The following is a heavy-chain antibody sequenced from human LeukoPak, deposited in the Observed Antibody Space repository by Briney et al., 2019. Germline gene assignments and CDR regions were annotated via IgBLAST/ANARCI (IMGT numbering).Heavy chain of an antibody. CDR2: INSDGSEG. V-gene: IGHV3-7*03. D-gene: IGHD6-6*01. CDR1: GFTFSGFW. CDR3: ARSSYSSSSSV. J-gene: IGHJ3*01. Sequence: PGGSLRLSCAVSGFTFSGFWMSWSRQAPGKGLEWVASINSDGSEGNYADVVKGRFTISRDNAKNSLYLQINSLRAEDTAVYYCARSSYSSSSSVWGQGTMVTVSS.